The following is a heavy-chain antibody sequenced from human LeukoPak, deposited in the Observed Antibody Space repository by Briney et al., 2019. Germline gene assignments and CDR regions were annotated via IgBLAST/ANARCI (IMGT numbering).Heavy chain of an antibody. CDR3: ARVEAITGDLDY. CDR2: INPNSGGT. V-gene: IGHV1-2*02. D-gene: IGHD7-27*01. J-gene: IGHJ4*02. CDR1: GYTFTGYY. Sequence: ASVKVSCKASGYTFTGYYMHWVRQAPGQGLEWIGWINPNSGGTNYAQKFQGRVTMTRDTSISTAYMELSRLRSDDTAVYYCARVEAITGDLDYWGQGTLVTVSS.